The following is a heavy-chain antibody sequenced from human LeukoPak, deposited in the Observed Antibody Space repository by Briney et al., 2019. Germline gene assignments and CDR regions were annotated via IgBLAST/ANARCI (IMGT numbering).Heavy chain of an antibody. J-gene: IGHJ3*02. Sequence: GASVKVSCKASGYTFTGYYMHWVRQAPGQGLEWMGWINPNSGGTNYAQNFQGWVTMTRDTSISTAYMELSRLTSDDTAVYYCARACVPAAIEGAFDIWGQGTMVTVSS. D-gene: IGHD2-2*02. V-gene: IGHV1-2*04. CDR1: GYTFTGYY. CDR2: INPNSGGT. CDR3: ARACVPAAIEGAFDI.